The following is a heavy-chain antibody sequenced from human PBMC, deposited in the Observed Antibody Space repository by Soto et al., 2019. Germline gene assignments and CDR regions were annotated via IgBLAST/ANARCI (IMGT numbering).Heavy chain of an antibody. CDR3: ASQSRQRVAAAGAFAL. Sequence: QVQLVQSGAEVEKPGASVKVSCEASGYTFTGYFMHWVRQAPGQGLEWMGWINLDTGDTRYTQKFQGRVTMTRETSISTAYLVLSTLTSDDTAMYFCASQSRQRVAAAGAFALWGQGTLVTVSS. CDR1: GYTFTGYF. V-gene: IGHV1-2*02. D-gene: IGHD6-13*01. CDR2: INLDTGDT. J-gene: IGHJ4*02.